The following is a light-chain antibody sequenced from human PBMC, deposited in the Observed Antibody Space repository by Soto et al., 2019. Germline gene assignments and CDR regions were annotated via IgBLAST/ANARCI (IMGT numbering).Light chain of an antibody. Sequence: QSVLTQPPSASGTPGQIVTISCSGSSSNIGSNPVQWYQQLPGAAPKLLIYRNNERPSGVPDRFSGSKSGTSASLAISGLQSEDEADDHCPTWEDSIDGPVFGGGTKLTVL. CDR2: RNN. V-gene: IGLV1-44*01. CDR3: PTWEDSIDGPV. CDR1: SSNIGSNP. J-gene: IGLJ3*02.